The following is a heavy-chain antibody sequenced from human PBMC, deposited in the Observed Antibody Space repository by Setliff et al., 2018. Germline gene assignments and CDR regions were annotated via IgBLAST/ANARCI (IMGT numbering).Heavy chain of an antibody. J-gene: IGHJ5*02. Sequence: SETLSLTCTVSGDSISSGSYYWTWIRQPPGKGLEWIGSIYYSGSTYYNPSLKSRVTISVDTSKKQFSLKLSSVTAADTAVYYCARGPYNIYDRSGYGFTNWFDPWGQGILVTVSS. CDR1: GDSISSGSYY. CDR3: ARGPYNIYDRSGYGFTNWFDP. D-gene: IGHD3-22*01. CDR2: IYYSGST. V-gene: IGHV4-39*07.